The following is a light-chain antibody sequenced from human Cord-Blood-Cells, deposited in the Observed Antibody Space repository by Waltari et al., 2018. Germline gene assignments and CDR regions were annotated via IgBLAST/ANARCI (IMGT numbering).Light chain of an antibody. CDR1: SSNIGNNA. CDR2: YDD. CDR3: AAWDDSLNGQV. V-gene: IGLV1-36*01. Sequence: QSVLTQPPSVSEAPRQRVTISCSARSSNIGNNAVNWYQQLPGKAPKLLIYYDDLLPSGVSDRFSGSKSGTSASLAISGLQSEDEADYYCAAWDDSLNGQVFGGGTKLTVL. J-gene: IGLJ3*02.